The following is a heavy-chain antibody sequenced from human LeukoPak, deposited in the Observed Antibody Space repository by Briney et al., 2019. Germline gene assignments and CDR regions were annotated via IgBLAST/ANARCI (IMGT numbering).Heavy chain of an antibody. V-gene: IGHV4-39*07. CDR3: ARAPRGAVAFDY. J-gene: IGHJ4*02. Sequence: PSETLSLTCTVSGDSISNNNYFWGWIRQPPGKGLEWIGSINYSGRTHYNPSLKSRVTISVDKSKNQFSLKLSSVTAADTAVYYCARAPRGAVAFDYWGQGTLVTVSS. CDR2: INYSGRT. D-gene: IGHD2-15*01. CDR1: GDSISNNNYF.